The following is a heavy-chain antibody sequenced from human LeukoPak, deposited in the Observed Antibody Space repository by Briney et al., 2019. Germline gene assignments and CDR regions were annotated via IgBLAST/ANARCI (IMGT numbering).Heavy chain of an antibody. D-gene: IGHD1-26*01. V-gene: IGHV4-30-2*01. CDR3: ARSPAVSGSHFDY. J-gene: IGHJ4*02. Sequence: SETLSLTCTVSGGSISSGGYYWSWIRQPPGKGLEWIGYIYHSGSTYYNPSLKSRVTISVDRSKNQFSLELSSVTAADTAVYYCARSPAVSGSHFDYWGQGTLVTVSS. CDR2: IYHSGST. CDR1: GGSISSGGYY.